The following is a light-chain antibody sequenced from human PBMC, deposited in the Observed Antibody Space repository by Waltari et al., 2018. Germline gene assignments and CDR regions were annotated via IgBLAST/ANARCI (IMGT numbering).Light chain of an antibody. V-gene: IGLV2-14*01. CDR3: SSYTSSSIWV. CDR2: DVS. J-gene: IGLJ3*02. CDR1: SSDVGGYNY. Sequence: QSALTQPASVSGSPGQSITISCTGTSSDVGGYNYVSWYQQHPGKAPKLMIYDVSKRPSGVSNRFSCSKSGNTASLTISGLQAEDEADYYCSSYTSSSIWVFGGGTKLTVL.